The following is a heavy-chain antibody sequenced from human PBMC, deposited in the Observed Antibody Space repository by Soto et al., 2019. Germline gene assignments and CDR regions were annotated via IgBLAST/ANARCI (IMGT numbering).Heavy chain of an antibody. CDR2: ISYDGSNK. D-gene: IGHD4-17*01. Sequence: PGGSLRLSCAASGFTFSSYGMHWVRQAPGKGLEWVAVISYDGSNKYYADSVKGRFTIPRDNSKNTLYLQMNSLRAEDTAVYYCAKEAPDYGDFDYWGQGTLVTVSS. CDR1: GFTFSSYG. CDR3: AKEAPDYGDFDY. J-gene: IGHJ4*02. V-gene: IGHV3-30*18.